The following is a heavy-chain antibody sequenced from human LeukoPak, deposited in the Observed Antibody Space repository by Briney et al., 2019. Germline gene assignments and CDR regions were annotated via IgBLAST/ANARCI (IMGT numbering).Heavy chain of an antibody. CDR2: INPSGGST. CDR3: ARGRDGYNYAGYFLDY. D-gene: IGHD5-24*01. Sequence: GASVKVSCKASGYTFTDYYMHWVRQAPGQGLEWMGIINPSGGSTTYAQKFQGRVTMTRDMSTSTVYMELSSLRSEDTAVYYCARGRDGYNYAGYFLDYWGQGTLVTVSS. CDR1: GYTFTDYY. J-gene: IGHJ4*02. V-gene: IGHV1-46*01.